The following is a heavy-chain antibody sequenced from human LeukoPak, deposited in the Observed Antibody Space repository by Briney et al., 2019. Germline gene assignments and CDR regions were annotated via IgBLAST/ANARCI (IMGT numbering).Heavy chain of an antibody. Sequence: PGGSLRLSCAVSGFTFSSHAMSWVRQAPGKGLEWLSGISSSGDATSHADSVRGRFSISRDNSRNTLYLQINSLRVEDTAAYYCATRNYYDSRGYYYYYFDSWGQGTLVTVSS. CDR2: ISSSGDAT. CDR3: ATRNYYDSRGYYYYYFDS. CDR1: GFTFSSHA. V-gene: IGHV3-23*01. D-gene: IGHD3-22*01. J-gene: IGHJ4*02.